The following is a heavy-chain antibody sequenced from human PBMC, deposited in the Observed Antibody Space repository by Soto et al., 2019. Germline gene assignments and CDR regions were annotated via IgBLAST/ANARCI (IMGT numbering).Heavy chain of an antibody. Sequence: PGGSLRLSCAASGLTVSGNYMSWVRQAPVKGLEWVSVTYPGGTTYYADFVRGRFTISRDNSKNTVFLQMNSLRADDTAVYYCVRDGDGYQRSAFNIWGQGTMVTVSS. D-gene: IGHD5-12*01. V-gene: IGHV3-53*01. J-gene: IGHJ3*02. CDR2: TYPGGTT. CDR1: GLTVSGNY. CDR3: VRDGDGYQRSAFNI.